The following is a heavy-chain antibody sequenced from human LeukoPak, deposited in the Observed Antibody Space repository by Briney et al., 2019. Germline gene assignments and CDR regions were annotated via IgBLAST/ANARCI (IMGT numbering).Heavy chain of an antibody. CDR1: GFTFDDYG. D-gene: IGHD4-23*01. CDR2: INWNGGST. CDR3: AREVATQDYYYYMDV. J-gene: IGHJ6*03. V-gene: IGHV3-20*04. Sequence: GGSLRLSCAASGFTFDDYGMSWVRQAPGEGLEWVSGINWNGGSTGYADSVKGRFTISRDNTKNSLYRQMTSLRAEDTAFYYCAREVATQDYYYYMDVWGKGTTVTVSS.